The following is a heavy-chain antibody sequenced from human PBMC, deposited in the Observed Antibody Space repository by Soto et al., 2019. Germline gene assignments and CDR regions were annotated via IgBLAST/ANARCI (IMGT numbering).Heavy chain of an antibody. V-gene: IGHV4-61*01. CDR2: IYYSGST. J-gene: IGHJ4*02. Sequence: SETLSLTCTVSGGSVSSGSYFWSWIRQPPGKGLEWIGYIYYSGSTNYNPSLKSRVTISVDTSKNQFSLKLSSVTAADTAVYYCARAAVAVAGVFGSWGQGTLVTVSS. CDR3: ARAAVAVAGVFGS. D-gene: IGHD6-19*01. CDR1: GGSVSSGSYF.